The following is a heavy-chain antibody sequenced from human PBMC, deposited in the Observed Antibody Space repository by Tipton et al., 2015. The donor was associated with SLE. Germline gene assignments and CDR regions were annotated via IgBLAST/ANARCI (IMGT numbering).Heavy chain of an antibody. D-gene: IGHD5-18*01. V-gene: IGHV4-31*03. Sequence: LRLSCTVSGGSISSGGYYWSWIRQHPGKGLGWIGYIYYSGSTYYNPSLKSRVTISVDTSKNQFSLKLSSVTAADTAVYYRARSRVRRYSYGQGYFDYWGQGTLVTVSS. CDR2: IYYSGST. CDR3: ARSRVRRYSYGQGYFDY. J-gene: IGHJ4*02. CDR1: GGSISSGGYY.